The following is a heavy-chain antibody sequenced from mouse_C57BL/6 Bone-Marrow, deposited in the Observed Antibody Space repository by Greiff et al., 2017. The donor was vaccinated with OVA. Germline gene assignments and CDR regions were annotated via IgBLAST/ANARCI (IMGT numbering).Heavy chain of an antibody. V-gene: IGHV5-9*04. Sequence: EVQLQESGGGLVKPGGSLKLSCAASGFTFSSYTMSWVRQTPEKRLAWVATISGGGGNTYYPDSVKGRFTISRDNAKNTLYLQMSSLRSEDTALYYCARRGILDYWGQGTTLTVSS. CDR1: GFTFSSYT. CDR2: ISGGGGNT. CDR3: ARRGILDY. J-gene: IGHJ2*01.